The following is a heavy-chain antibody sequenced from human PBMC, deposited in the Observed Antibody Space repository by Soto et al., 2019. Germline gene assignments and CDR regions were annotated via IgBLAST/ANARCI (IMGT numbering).Heavy chain of an antibody. V-gene: IGHV3-21*01. J-gene: IGHJ6*02. CDR3: ARESGDGQPGMDV. CDR1: GFTFSSYS. Sequence: PGGSLRLSCAASGFTFSSYSMNWVRQAPGKGLEWVSSISSSSSYIYYADSVKGRFTISRDNAKNSLYLQMNSLRAEDTAVYYCARESGDGQPGMDVWGQGTTVTVSS. CDR2: ISSSSSYI. D-gene: IGHD2-21*01.